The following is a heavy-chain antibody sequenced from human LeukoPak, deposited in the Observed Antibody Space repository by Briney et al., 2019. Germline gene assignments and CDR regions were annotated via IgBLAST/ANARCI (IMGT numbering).Heavy chain of an antibody. D-gene: IGHD3-10*01. V-gene: IGHV4-59*01. CDR1: GCSIRSYY. J-gene: IGHJ4*02. CDR3: ARRSDYYGSGSYSFLFDY. CDR2: IYYSGST. Sequence: PSGTLSLTGTVSGCSIRSYYWSWIRQPPGKGLEWIGYIYYSGSTNYNPSLLSRVTISVDKSKNQFSLKLSAVTAADTAVYYCARRSDYYGSGSYSFLFDYWGLGTLVTVSS.